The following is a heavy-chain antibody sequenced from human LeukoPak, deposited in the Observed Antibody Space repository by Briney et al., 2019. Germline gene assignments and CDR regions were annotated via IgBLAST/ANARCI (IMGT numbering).Heavy chain of an antibody. J-gene: IGHJ4*02. V-gene: IGHV3-23*01. Sequence: PGGSLRLSCAASGFTFSSYAMSWVRQAPGKGLEWVSAISGSGGSTYYADSVKGRFTISRDNSKNTLYLKMNSLRAEDTAVYYCAKDATDYYYDSSGYSDWGQGTLVTVSS. CDR3: AKDATDYYYDSSGYSD. CDR2: ISGSGGST. CDR1: GFTFSSYA. D-gene: IGHD3-22*01.